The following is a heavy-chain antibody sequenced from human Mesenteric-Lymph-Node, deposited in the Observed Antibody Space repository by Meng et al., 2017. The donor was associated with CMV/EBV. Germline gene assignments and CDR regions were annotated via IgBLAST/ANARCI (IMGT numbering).Heavy chain of an antibody. CDR3: ARERWGDDVFDI. Sequence: GESLKISCAASGFTFSNYWMSWIRQAPGKGLEWVAKIKQDGNEKDYVDSVKGRFTISRDNAKKSLYLQMNSLRTEDTAVYYCARERWGDDVFDIWGQGTMVTVSS. D-gene: IGHD3-10*01. CDR2: IKQDGNEK. V-gene: IGHV3-7*01. J-gene: IGHJ3*02. CDR1: GFTFSNYW.